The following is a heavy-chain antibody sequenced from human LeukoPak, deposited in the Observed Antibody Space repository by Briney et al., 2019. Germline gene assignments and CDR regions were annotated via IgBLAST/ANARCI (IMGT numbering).Heavy chain of an antibody. CDR1: GFTFSSYS. CDR2: ISSGSSPI. D-gene: IGHD6-19*01. CDR3: ARGAVPYYYYYMDV. V-gene: IGHV3-21*05. Sequence: PGGSLRLSCAASGFTFSSYSMNWVRQSPGKGLEWVSYISSGSSPIYYADSVKGRFTISRDNAKNSLYLQMNSLRAEDTAVYYCARGAVPYYYYYMDVWGKGTTVTVSS. J-gene: IGHJ6*03.